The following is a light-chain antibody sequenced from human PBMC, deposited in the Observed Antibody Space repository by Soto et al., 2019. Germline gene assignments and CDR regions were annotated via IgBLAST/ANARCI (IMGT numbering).Light chain of an antibody. CDR2: DDT. J-gene: IGLJ1*01. Sequence: QSVLTQPASVSGSPGQSITISCTGTVGLVSWYQQHPGKVPKLIIYDDTKRPSGVSSRFSGSKSGNTASLTISGLQTEDEADYYCCLYVGGRTYLFGTGTKVTVL. CDR3: CLYVGGRTYL. V-gene: IGLV2-23*01. CDR1: VGL.